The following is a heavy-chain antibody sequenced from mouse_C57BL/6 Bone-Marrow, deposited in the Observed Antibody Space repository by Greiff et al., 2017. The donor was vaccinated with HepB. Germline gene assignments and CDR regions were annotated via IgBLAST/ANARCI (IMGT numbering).Heavy chain of an antibody. V-gene: IGHV1-7*01. Sequence: QVTLKVSGAELAKPGASVKLSCKASGYTFTSYWMHWVKQRPGQGLEWIGYINPSSGYTKYNQKFKDKATLTADKSSSTAYMQLSSLTYEDSAVYYCARMNGSSYDAMDYWGQGTSVTVSS. CDR2: INPSSGYT. CDR1: GYTFTSYW. CDR3: ARMNGSSYDAMDY. J-gene: IGHJ4*01. D-gene: IGHD1-1*01.